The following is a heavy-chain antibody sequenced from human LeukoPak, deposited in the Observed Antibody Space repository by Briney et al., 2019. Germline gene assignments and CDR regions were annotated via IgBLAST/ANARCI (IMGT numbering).Heavy chain of an antibody. CDR3: AREYYYDSSGYVDAFDI. D-gene: IGHD3-22*01. Sequence: GGSLRLSCAASGFTFSSYSMNWVRQAPGKGLEWVSYISRSSSTIYYADSVKGRFTISRDNAKNSLYLQMNSLRAEDTAVYYCAREYYYDSSGYVDAFDIWGQGTMVTVSS. CDR2: ISRSSSTI. J-gene: IGHJ3*02. V-gene: IGHV3-48*01. CDR1: GFTFSSYS.